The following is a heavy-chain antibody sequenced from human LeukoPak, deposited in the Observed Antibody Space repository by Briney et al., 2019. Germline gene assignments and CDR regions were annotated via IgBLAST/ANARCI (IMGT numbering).Heavy chain of an antibody. CDR3: VLKPTVTTTGNY. D-gene: IGHD4-17*01. CDR2: MNPNSGNT. CDR1: GYTFTSYD. Sequence: AASVKVSCKASGYTFTSYDINWVRQATGQGLEWMGWMNPNSGNTGYAQKFQGRVTMTRNTSISTAYVELSSLRSEDTAVYYRVLKPTVTTTGNYWGQGTLVTVSS. V-gene: IGHV1-8*01. J-gene: IGHJ4*02.